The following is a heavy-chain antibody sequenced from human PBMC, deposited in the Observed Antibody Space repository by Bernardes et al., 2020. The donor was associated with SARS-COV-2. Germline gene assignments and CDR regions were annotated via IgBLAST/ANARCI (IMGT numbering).Heavy chain of an antibody. V-gene: IGHV3-21*01. CDR1: GGGIRRYC. CDR2: ISSSSSYI. Sequence: ETLSLTCTVAGGGIRRYCWSWIRQPPGKGLEWVSSISSSSSYIYYADSVKGRFTISRDNAKNSLYLQMNSLRAEDTAVYYCARDITMVRGVYFDYWGQGTLVTVSS. CDR3: ARDITMVRGVYFDY. D-gene: IGHD3-10*01. J-gene: IGHJ4*02.